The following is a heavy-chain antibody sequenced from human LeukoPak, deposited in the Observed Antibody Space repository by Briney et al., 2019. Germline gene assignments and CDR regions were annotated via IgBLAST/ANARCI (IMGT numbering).Heavy chain of an antibody. J-gene: IGHJ1*01. CDR2: IKSAGST. D-gene: IGHD3-22*01. V-gene: IGHV3-74*01. CDR1: GFTFSSYW. CDR3: ARAPSEIGGYYPEYFRH. Sequence: GGSLRLSCAASGFTFSSYWMHWVRQAPGKGLVWVSRIKSAGSTNYADSVKGRFTISRANAKNTLLLQMKSLRAEDTGVYYCARAPSEIGGYYPEYFRHWGQGTLVTVSS.